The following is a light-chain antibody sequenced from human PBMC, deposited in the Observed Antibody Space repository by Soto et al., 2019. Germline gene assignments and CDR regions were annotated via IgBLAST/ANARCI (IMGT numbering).Light chain of an antibody. CDR1: SNDVGGFNY. CDR2: EVR. Sequence: QSVLTQPASVSGSPGQSITISCTGTSNDVGGFNYVSWYQQHPGKAPKLMICEVRNRPSGVSNRFSGSKSGNTASLTISGFQAEDEADYYCSSYTSISTVVFGGGTKLTVL. V-gene: IGLV2-14*01. J-gene: IGLJ3*02. CDR3: SSYTSISTVV.